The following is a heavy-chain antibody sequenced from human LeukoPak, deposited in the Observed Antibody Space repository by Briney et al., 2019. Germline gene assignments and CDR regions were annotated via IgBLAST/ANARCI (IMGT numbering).Heavy chain of an antibody. D-gene: IGHD3-10*01. J-gene: IGHJ4*02. V-gene: IGHV4-59*08. CDR2: IYYSGST. CDR3: ASNYYGSGSLDY. CDR1: GGSISSYY. Sequence: SETLSLTCTVSGGSISSYYWSCIRQPPGKGLEWLGYIYYSGSTNYNPSLKSRVTISVDTSKNQFSLKLSSVTAADTAVYYCASNYYGSGSLDYWGQGNLVTVSS.